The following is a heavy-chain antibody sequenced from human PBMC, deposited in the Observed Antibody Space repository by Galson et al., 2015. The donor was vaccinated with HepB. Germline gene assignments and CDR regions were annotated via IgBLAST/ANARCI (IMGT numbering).Heavy chain of an antibody. V-gene: IGHV4-39*01. D-gene: IGHD4-17*01. Sequence: SETLSLTCTVSGGSISSSRYCWGWIRQPPGKGLEYIASIYYNGNTYYNPSLKSRVTISVDTSKNQFSLKLSSVTAADTAVFYCARLVFYGDYPDYFDYWGQGTLVTVSS. CDR3: ARLVFYGDYPDYFDY. J-gene: IGHJ4*02. CDR2: IYYNGNT. CDR1: GGSISSSRYC.